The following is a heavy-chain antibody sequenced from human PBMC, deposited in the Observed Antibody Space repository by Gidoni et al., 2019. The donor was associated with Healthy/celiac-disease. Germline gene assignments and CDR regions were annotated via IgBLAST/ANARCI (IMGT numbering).Heavy chain of an antibody. V-gene: IGHV1-2*02. CDR3: ARDLQGYDSSGYYDY. CDR1: GYTFTGSY. D-gene: IGHD3-22*01. Sequence: QVQLVQSGAEVKTPGASVKVSCKTSGYTFTGSYMHWVRQAPGQGLEWMGWINPNSGGTNYAQKFQGRVTMTRDTSISTAYMELSRLRSDDTAVYYCARDLQGYDSSGYYDYWGQGTLVTVSS. CDR2: INPNSGGT. J-gene: IGHJ4*02.